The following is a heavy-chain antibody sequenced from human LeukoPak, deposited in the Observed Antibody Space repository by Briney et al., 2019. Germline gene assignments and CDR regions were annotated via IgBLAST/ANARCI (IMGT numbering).Heavy chain of an antibody. Sequence: GGSLRLSCAASGFTFSSYTMNWVRQAPGKGLEWVSSISSSSTYINYADSVKGRFTISRDNAKNSLYLQMNSLRAEDTAVYYCARDRSPGNLDYWGRGTLVTVSS. D-gene: IGHD1-14*01. CDR3: ARDRSPGNLDY. CDR1: GFTFSSYT. CDR2: ISSSSTYI. J-gene: IGHJ4*02. V-gene: IGHV3-21*01.